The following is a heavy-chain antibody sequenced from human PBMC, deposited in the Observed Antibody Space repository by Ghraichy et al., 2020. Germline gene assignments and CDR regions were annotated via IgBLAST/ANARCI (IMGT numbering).Heavy chain of an antibody. Sequence: SETLSLSCSVSGASIHPYYWSWIRQTPGEGLEWIGYVYSSGRANYNPSFRSRATISVDTSKNQFSLTMNSVTAADTAVDYCARNRHTHALYYFDSWSQGSLVTVSS. CDR3: ARNRHTHALYYFDS. J-gene: IGHJ4*02. V-gene: IGHV4-4*09. CDR2: VYSSGRA. CDR1: GASIHPYY. D-gene: IGHD2-15*01.